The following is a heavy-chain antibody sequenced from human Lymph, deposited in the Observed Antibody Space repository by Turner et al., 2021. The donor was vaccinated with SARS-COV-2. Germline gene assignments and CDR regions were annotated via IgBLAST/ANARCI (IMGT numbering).Heavy chain of an antibody. CDR3: ARVKGYNGYDLRYYYGMDV. D-gene: IGHD5-12*01. CDR1: GFTFSSYG. Sequence: QVQLVESGGGVVQPGRSLRLSCAASGFTFSSYGMHWVRQAPGKGLEWGAVIWYDGSNKYYADSVKGRFTISRDNSKNTLYLQMNSLRAEDTAVYYCARVKGYNGYDLRYYYGMDVWGQGTTVTVPS. J-gene: IGHJ6*02. V-gene: IGHV3-33*01. CDR2: IWYDGSNK.